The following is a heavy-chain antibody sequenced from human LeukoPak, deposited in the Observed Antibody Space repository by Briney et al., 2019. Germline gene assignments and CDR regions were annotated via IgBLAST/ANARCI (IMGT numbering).Heavy chain of an antibody. V-gene: IGHV3-30*02. J-gene: IGHJ3*02. CDR1: GFTLRSYT. CDR3: AKRSGSYLGAFDI. D-gene: IGHD3-10*01. CDR2: IRYDGSNK. Sequence: GGSLRLSCAASGFTLRSYTMNWVRQAPGKGLEWVAFIRYDGSNKYYADSVKGRFTISRDNSKNTLYLQMNSLRAEDTAVYYCAKRSGSYLGAFDIWGQGTMVTVSS.